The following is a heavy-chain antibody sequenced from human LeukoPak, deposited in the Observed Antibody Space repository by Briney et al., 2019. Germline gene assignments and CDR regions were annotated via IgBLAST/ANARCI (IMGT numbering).Heavy chain of an antibody. D-gene: IGHD4-11*01. Sequence: ASVKVSCKTTGYTFTDYYIHWVRQAPGQGLEWMGWINPNSGETNSAQKFQGRVTMTGDTSISTAYMELRRVTSDDTAVYYCARDRDYSNTERGFDYWGQGTLVTVSS. V-gene: IGHV1-2*02. CDR1: GYTFTDYY. CDR3: ARDRDYSNTERGFDY. CDR2: INPNSGET. J-gene: IGHJ4*02.